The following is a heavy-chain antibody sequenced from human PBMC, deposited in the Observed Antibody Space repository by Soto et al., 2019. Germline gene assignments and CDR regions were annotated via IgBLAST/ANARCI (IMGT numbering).Heavy chain of an antibody. CDR2: INHSGST. D-gene: IGHD3-10*01. Sequence: SETLSLTCAVYGGSFSGYYWSWIRQPPGKGLEWIGEINHSGSTNYNPSLKSRVTISVDTSKNQFSLKLSSVTAADTAVYYCARGRKMVRGVIIPLQRNWFDPWGQGTLVTVSS. V-gene: IGHV4-34*01. CDR1: GGSFSGYY. CDR3: ARGRKMVRGVIIPLQRNWFDP. J-gene: IGHJ5*02.